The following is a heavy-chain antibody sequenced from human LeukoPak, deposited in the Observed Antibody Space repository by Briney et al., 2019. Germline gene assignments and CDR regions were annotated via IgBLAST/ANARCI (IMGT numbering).Heavy chain of an antibody. CDR3: AKDRFGNKGYFDY. V-gene: IGHV3-23*01. Sequence: PGGSLRLSCAASGFTYTNYWVSWFRQAPGKGLEWVSVISGSGSSTSQVDSVKGRFTISRDNSKNTLYLQMNSLRAEDTAVYYCAKDRFGNKGYFDYWGQGTLVTVSS. CDR2: ISGSGSST. D-gene: IGHD3-10*01. J-gene: IGHJ4*02. CDR1: GFTYTNYW.